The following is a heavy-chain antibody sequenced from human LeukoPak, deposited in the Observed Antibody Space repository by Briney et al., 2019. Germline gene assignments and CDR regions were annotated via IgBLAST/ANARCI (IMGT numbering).Heavy chain of an antibody. J-gene: IGHJ4*02. CDR3: ARSRGYSYGFLLNFDS. CDR2: IYYSGST. Sequence: SQTLSLTCTVSGGSISSSSYFWGWIRQPPGKGLGWIGSIYYSGSTYYNPSLKSRVTISVDTSNNRFSLKVNSVTAADTAVYYCARSRGYSYGFLLNFDSWGQGTLVSVSS. D-gene: IGHD5-18*01. V-gene: IGHV4-39*01. CDR1: GGSISSSSYF.